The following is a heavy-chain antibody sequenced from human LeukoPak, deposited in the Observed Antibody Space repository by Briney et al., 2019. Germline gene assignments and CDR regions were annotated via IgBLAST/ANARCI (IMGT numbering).Heavy chain of an antibody. CDR1: GYTFTGYY. CDR2: INPNSGGT. J-gene: IGHJ5*02. Sequence: ASVKVSCKASGYTFTGYYMHWVRQAPGQGLEWMGWINPNSGGTNYAQKFQGRVTMTRDTSISTAYMELSRLRSDDTAVYYCAREGARRIMITFGGVRNWFDPWGQGTLVTVSS. D-gene: IGHD3-16*01. CDR3: AREGARRIMITFGGVRNWFDP. V-gene: IGHV1-2*02.